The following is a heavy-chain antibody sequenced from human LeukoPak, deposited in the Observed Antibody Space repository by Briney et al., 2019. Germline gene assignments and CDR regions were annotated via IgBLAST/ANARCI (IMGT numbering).Heavy chain of an antibody. CDR2: IIPIFGTA. J-gene: IGHJ6*03. V-gene: IGHV1-69*01. CDR1: GGTFSSYA. CDR3: ARDRWELLRCYYYYMDV. Sequence: ASVKVSCKASGGTFSSYAISWVRQAPGQGLEWMGGIIPIFGTANYAQKFQGRVTITADESTSTAYMELSSLRSEDTAVYYCARDRWELLRCYYYYMDVWGKGTTVTVSS. D-gene: IGHD1-26*01.